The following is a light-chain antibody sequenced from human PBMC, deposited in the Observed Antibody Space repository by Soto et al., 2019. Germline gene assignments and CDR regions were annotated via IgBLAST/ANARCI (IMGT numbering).Light chain of an antibody. J-gene: IGKJ1*01. CDR3: QQSYSSPPP. V-gene: IGKV1-39*01. CDR2: AAS. Sequence: EIQRSKSPSTLCVSIRKRVARPGLASQTISSWLAWYQQKPGKAPKLLIYAASSLQSGVPSRFSGSGSGTDFTLTIFSLQPEDFATYYCQQSYSSPPPFGQGTKA. CDR1: QTISSW.